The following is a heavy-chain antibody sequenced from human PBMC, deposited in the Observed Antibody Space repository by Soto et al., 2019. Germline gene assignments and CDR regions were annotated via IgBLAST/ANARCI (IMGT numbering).Heavy chain of an antibody. CDR3: AIAIGVYCSSTSCDAEDWFDP. Sequence: QVQLVQSGAEVKKPGSSVKVSCKASGGTFSSYTISWVRQATGQGLEWMGRIIPILGIANYAQKFQGRVTITADKSTSTAYMELSSLRSEDTAVYYCAIAIGVYCSSTSCDAEDWFDPCGQGTLVTVSS. CDR1: GGTFSSYT. CDR2: IIPILGIA. J-gene: IGHJ5*02. V-gene: IGHV1-69*02. D-gene: IGHD2-2*01.